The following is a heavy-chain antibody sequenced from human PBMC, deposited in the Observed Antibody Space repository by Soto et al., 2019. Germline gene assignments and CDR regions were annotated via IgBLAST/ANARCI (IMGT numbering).Heavy chain of an antibody. CDR2: IRSKAYGGTT. D-gene: IGHD3-10*01. CDR3: TRDSLYVTMVRGNAFDI. J-gene: IGHJ3*02. CDR1: GFTFGDYA. V-gene: IGHV3-49*05. Sequence: EVQLVESGGGLVKPGRSLRLSCTASGFTFGDYAMSWFRQAPGKGLEWVGFIRSKAYGGTTEYAASVKGRFTISRDDSKSIAYLQMNSLKTEDTAVYYCTRDSLYVTMVRGNAFDIWGQGTIVTVSS.